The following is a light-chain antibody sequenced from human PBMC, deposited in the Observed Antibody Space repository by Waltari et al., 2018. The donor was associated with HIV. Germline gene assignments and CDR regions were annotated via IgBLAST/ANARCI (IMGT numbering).Light chain of an antibody. CDR2: SDY. J-gene: IGLJ2*01. CDR3: AAWDDSLNGVV. Sequence: QSVLTQPPSASGTPGPRVTISCSGSSSNLGSNTVNWYQQLPGTAPKLLIYSDYQRPSGVPDRFSGSKSGTSASLAISGLKSEDEADYYCAAWDDSLNGVVFGGGTKLTVL. V-gene: IGLV1-44*01. CDR1: SSNLGSNT.